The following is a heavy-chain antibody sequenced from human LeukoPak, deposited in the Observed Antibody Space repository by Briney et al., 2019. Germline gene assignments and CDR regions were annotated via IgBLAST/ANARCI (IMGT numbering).Heavy chain of an antibody. D-gene: IGHD2-15*01. J-gene: IGHJ3*02. V-gene: IGHV3-30-3*01. Sequence: GGSLRLSCAASGFTFSSYAMHWVRQAPGKGLEWVAVISYDGSNKYYADSVKGRFTISRDNSKNTLYLQMNSLRAEDTAVYYCASSKGLLDAFDIWGQGTMVTVSS. CDR1: GFTFSSYA. CDR3: ASSKGLLDAFDI. CDR2: ISYDGSNK.